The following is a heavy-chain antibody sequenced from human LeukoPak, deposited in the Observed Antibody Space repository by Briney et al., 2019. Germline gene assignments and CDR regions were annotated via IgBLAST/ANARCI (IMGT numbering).Heavy chain of an antibody. J-gene: IGHJ5*02. D-gene: IGHD3-3*01. CDR3: ARRGLGAARNWFDP. Sequence: GSLRLSCVASGFTFSSYGMHWARQPPGKGLEWIGEIYHSGSTNYNPSLKSRVTISVDKSKSQFSLKLSSVTAADTAVYYCARRGLGAARNWFDPWGQGTLVTVSS. V-gene: IGHV4-4*02. CDR1: GFTFSSYG. CDR2: IYHSGST.